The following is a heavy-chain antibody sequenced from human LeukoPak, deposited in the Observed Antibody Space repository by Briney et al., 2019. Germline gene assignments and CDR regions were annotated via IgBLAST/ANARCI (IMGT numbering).Heavy chain of an antibody. CDR2: IWYDGSNK. J-gene: IGHJ6*02. CDR1: GFTFSSYW. Sequence: GGSLRLSCAASGFTFSSYWMSWVRQAPGKGLEWAALIWYDGSNKYYAGSVKGRFTISRDNSKNTVYLQMNSLRAEDTAVYYCAREKDGMDVWGQGTTVIVSS. V-gene: IGHV3-33*08. CDR3: AREKDGMDV.